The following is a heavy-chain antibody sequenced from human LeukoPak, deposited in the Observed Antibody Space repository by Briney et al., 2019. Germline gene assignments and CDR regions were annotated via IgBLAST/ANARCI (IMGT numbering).Heavy chain of an antibody. CDR3: AREKRLWFGESRGWFDP. CDR1: GGSISSGSYY. Sequence: KASETLSLTCTVSGGSISSGSYYWSWIRQPAGKGLEWIGYIYYSGSTNYNPSLKSRVTISVDTSKNQFSLKLSSVTAADTAVYYCAREKRLWFGESRGWFDPWGQGTLVTVSS. CDR2: IYYSGST. J-gene: IGHJ5*02. D-gene: IGHD3-10*01. V-gene: IGHV4-61*10.